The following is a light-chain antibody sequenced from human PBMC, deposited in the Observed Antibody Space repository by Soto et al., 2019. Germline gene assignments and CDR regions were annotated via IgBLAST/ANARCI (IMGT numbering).Light chain of an antibody. CDR3: SSHTTSYTVDV. V-gene: IGLV2-14*01. J-gene: IGLJ1*01. CDR2: EVS. Sequence: QAVVTQPASVSGSPGQSITISCTGTASDVGTNNYVSWYQQYPGRAPQLIIYEVSQRPSGISDRFFGSKSGDTASLTISGLQAEDEADYYCSSHTTSYTVDVFGTGTQLTVL. CDR1: ASDVGTNNY.